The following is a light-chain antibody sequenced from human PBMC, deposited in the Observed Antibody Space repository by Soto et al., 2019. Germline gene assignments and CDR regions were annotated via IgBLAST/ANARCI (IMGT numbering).Light chain of an antibody. CDR2: GAS. Sequence: EIVLTQSPGTLSLSPGERATLSSRASQNVTSSYLAWYQQKPGQAPRLLIYGASSRATGIPDRFSGSVSGRDFTLTIRRLEPEDFAVYYCQQSGNSPLTFGGVTKVEIK. V-gene: IGKV3-20*01. CDR3: QQSGNSPLT. CDR1: QNVTSSY. J-gene: IGKJ4*01.